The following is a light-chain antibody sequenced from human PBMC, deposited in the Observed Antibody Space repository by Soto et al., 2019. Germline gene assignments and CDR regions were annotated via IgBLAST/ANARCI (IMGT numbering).Light chain of an antibody. Sequence: EIVMTQSPATLSVSPGESATLSCRASQSVRSDLAWYHHSPGQAPRLLISGASTRATGIPARFSGSGSGTXXXXXXXXXXXXDFAVYYCQQYNDWPRTFGQGTKLEIK. CDR3: QQYNDWPRT. J-gene: IGKJ2*01. CDR2: GAS. V-gene: IGKV3-15*01. CDR1: QSVRSD.